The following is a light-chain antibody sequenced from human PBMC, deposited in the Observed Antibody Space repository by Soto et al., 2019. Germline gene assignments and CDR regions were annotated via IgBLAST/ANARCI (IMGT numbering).Light chain of an antibody. CDR1: QGISSY. J-gene: IGKJ4*01. V-gene: IGKV1-8*01. CDR3: QQYYSYPLT. Sequence: AIRMTQSPSSFSASTGDRVTITCRASQGISSYLAWYQQKPGKAPKLLIYAASTLQIGVPSRFSGSGSGTDFTLTISSLQSEDFATYYCQQYYSYPLTFGGGTKVEIK. CDR2: AAS.